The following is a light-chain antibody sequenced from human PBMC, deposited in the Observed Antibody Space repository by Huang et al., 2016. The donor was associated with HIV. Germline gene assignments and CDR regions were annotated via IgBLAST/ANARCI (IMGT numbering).Light chain of an antibody. CDR3: QQYYSPPQT. V-gene: IGKV1-NL1*01. Sequence: DIQMTQSPSSLSAYVGDRVTITCRASQGISNSLAWYQQKPGKAPKLLLYGASRLESGVPSRFSGSGSGTEYTLTISSLQPEDFATYYCQQYYSPPQTFGHGTKVEIK. CDR2: GAS. J-gene: IGKJ1*01. CDR1: QGISNS.